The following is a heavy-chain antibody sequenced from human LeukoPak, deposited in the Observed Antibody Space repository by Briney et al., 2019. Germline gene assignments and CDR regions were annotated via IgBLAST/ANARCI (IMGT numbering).Heavy chain of an antibody. V-gene: IGHV4-59*01. J-gene: IGHJ5*02. D-gene: IGHD5-18*01. Sequence: SETLSLTCTVSGGSISSYYWSWIRQPPGKGLEWIGYIYYSGSTNYNPSLKSRVTISVDTSKNQFSLKLSSVTAADTAVYYCARAEYSYGDRWFDPWGQGALVTVSS. CDR3: ARAEYSYGDRWFDP. CDR1: GGSISSYY. CDR2: IYYSGST.